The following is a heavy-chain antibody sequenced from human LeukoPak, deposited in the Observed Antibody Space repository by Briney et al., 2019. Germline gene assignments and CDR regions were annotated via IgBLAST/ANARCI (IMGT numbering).Heavy chain of an antibody. V-gene: IGHV4-31*03. D-gene: IGHD2-21*02. J-gene: IGHJ4*02. Sequence: PSETLSLTCTVSGGSISSGGYYWSWIRQHPGKGLEWIGYIYYSGSTYYNPSLKSRVTISVDTSKNQFSLKLSSVTAADTAVYYCARGVTSSDYYFDYWGQGTPVTVSS. CDR3: ARGVTSSDYYFDY. CDR2: IYYSGST. CDR1: GGSISSGGYY.